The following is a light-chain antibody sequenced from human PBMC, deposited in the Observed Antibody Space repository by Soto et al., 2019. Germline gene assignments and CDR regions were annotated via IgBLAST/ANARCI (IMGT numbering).Light chain of an antibody. J-gene: IGKJ1*01. CDR3: QQSHSTPPT. CDR1: QSISNF. V-gene: IGKV1-39*01. Sequence: DIQMTQSPSSLSASVGDRVTITCRASQSISNFLNGYQQRQGQVPKLLIYAASTLHTGVPSRFSGSGSGTDFTLTITSLQPEYFTTYYCQQSHSTPPTFGQGTKVEIK. CDR2: AAS.